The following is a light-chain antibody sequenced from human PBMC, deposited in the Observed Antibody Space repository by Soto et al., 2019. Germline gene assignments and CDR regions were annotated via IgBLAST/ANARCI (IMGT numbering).Light chain of an antibody. V-gene: IGLV2-8*01. J-gene: IGLJ2*01. Sequence: QSALTQPPSASGSPGQSVTISCTGTSSDVGGYNYVSWYQQHPGKAPKLMIYEVSKRPSGVPDRFSGSKSGNTASLTVSGLQAEDEADYYCSSYAGSNNLVFGGGTKFTVL. CDR1: SSDVGGYNY. CDR2: EVS. CDR3: SSYAGSNNLV.